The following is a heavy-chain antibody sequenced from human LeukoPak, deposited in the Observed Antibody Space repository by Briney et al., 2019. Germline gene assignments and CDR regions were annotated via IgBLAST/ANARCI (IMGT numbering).Heavy chain of an antibody. V-gene: IGHV1-69*13. CDR1: GGTFSSYA. J-gene: IGHJ4*02. D-gene: IGHD3-22*01. CDR3: ARGPDYYDSSGYIDY. CDR2: IIPIFGTA. Sequence: GAPVKLSCKAAGGTFSSYAISWVRQAPGQGLEWMGGIIPIFGTANYAQKFQGRVTITADESTSTAYMELSSLRSEDTAVYYCARGPDYYDSSGYIDYWGQGTLVTVSS.